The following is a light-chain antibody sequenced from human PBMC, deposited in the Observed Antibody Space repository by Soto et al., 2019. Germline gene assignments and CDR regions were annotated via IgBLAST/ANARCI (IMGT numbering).Light chain of an antibody. Sequence: EIVMTQSPATLSVSLGERVTLSWRASQKISSNLAWYQQKPGQAPRLLIYGASSRATGIPDRFSGSGSGTDFTLTISRLEPEDFAVYYCQQYGNSRTFGQGTKVDIK. CDR3: QQYGNSRT. V-gene: IGKV3-20*01. CDR2: GAS. CDR1: QKISSN. J-gene: IGKJ1*01.